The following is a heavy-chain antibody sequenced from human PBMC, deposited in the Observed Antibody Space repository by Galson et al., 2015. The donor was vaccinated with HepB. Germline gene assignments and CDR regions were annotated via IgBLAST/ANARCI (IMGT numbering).Heavy chain of an antibody. CDR3: TRDADIVVVVADDYYGMDV. D-gene: IGHD2-15*01. Sequence: SLRLSCAASGFTFGDYAMSWFRQAPGKGLEWVGFIRSKAYGGTTEYAASVKGRFTISRDDSKSIAYLQMNSLKTEDTAVYYCTRDADIVVVVADDYYGMDVWGQGTTVTVSS. V-gene: IGHV3-49*03. J-gene: IGHJ6*02. CDR1: GFTFGDYA. CDR2: IRSKAYGGTT.